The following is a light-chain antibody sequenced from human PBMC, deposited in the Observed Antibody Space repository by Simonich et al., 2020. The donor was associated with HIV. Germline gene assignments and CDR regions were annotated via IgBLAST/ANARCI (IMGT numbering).Light chain of an antibody. CDR3: QQYNNWPT. CDR2: GAS. J-gene: IGKJ4*01. CDR1: QIVSTY. Sequence: EIVLTQSPATLPFSPGEKATLSCRASQIVSTYLAWYQPKPCQAPRLLSYGASTRASGIPARFSGSGSGTDFTLTISSMQSEDFAIYYCQQYNNWPTFGGGTKVEI. V-gene: IGKV3-15*01.